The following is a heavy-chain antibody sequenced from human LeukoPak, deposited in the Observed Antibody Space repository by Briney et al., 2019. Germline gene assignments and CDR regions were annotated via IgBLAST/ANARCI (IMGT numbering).Heavy chain of an antibody. CDR1: GFTFSSHW. CDR2: TKQDGSEK. D-gene: IGHD3-3*01. CDR3: ARDFGRPTTFDY. Sequence: PGGSLRLSCAASGFTFSSHWMSWVRQTPGKGLERVATTKQDGSEKYYVGSVNGRFTISRDNAKNSLYLQMNSLRAEDTGMYYCARDFGRPTTFDYWGQGTLVTVSS. J-gene: IGHJ4*02. V-gene: IGHV3-7*03.